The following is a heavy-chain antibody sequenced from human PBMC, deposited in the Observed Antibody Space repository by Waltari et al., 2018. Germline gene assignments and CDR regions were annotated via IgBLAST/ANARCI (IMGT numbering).Heavy chain of an antibody. Sequence: QVQLVQSGAEVKKPGASVKVSGKSSGYTFISHDINWVRQAPGQGLEWMGWMNPNSGNTGYAQKFQGRVTMTRNTSISTAYMELSSLRSDDTAVYYCARAFRSSWFGAWLDPWGQGTPVTVSS. CDR1: GYTFISHD. J-gene: IGHJ5*02. CDR2: MNPNSGNT. D-gene: IGHD3-10*01. V-gene: IGHV1-8*01. CDR3: ARAFRSSWFGAWLDP.